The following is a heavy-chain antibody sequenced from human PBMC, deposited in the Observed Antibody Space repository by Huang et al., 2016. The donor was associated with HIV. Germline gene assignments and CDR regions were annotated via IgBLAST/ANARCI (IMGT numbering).Heavy chain of an antibody. J-gene: IGHJ6*03. CDR2: INHSEST. V-gene: IGHV4-34*01. CDR3: ARGQGGYYYYMDV. CDR1: GGSFRGYY. Sequence: QVQLQQWGAGLLRPSETLSLTCAVYGGSFRGYYGTWIRQPPGKGLEWIGEINHSESTNYNPSLKSRVTISVDTSRNQCSLTLTSVTAADTAVYYCARGQGGYYYYMDVWGKGTTVTVSS.